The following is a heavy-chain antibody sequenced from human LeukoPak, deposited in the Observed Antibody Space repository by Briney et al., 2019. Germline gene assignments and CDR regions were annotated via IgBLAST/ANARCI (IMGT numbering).Heavy chain of an antibody. CDR1: GGSISSYY. D-gene: IGHD3-3*01. V-gene: IGHV4-59*01. Sequence: SETLSLTCTVSGGSISSYYWSWIRQPPGKGLEWIGYIYYSGSTNYNPSLKSRVTISVDTSKNQFSLKLSSVAAADTAVYYCAISAPYDFWGNGAFDIWGQGTTVTISS. CDR3: AISAPYDFWGNGAFDI. J-gene: IGHJ3*02. CDR2: IYYSGST.